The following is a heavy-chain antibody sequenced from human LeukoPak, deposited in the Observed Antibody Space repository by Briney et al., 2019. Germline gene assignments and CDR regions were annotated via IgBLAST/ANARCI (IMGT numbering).Heavy chain of an antibody. D-gene: IGHD5-12*01. J-gene: IGHJ3*02. V-gene: IGHV1-2*02. CDR1: GYTFTGYY. CDR2: INPNSGST. CDR3: ARAVRLLFAFDI. Sequence: ASVKVSCKASGYTFTGYYMHWVRQAPGQGREWMGWINPNSGSTNYAQKCQGRVTMTRATSISTAYMELSRLRSDDTAVYYCARAVRLLFAFDIWGQGTMVTVSS.